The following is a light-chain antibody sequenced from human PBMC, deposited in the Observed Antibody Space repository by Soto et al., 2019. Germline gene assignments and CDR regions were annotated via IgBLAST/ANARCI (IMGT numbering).Light chain of an antibody. CDR3: QQSYSSPPLFT. V-gene: IGKV1-39*01. CDR2: AAS. J-gene: IGKJ3*01. CDR1: QSISRH. Sequence: DIQMTQSPSSLSASVGDRVTITCRASQSISRHLNWYQQKPGRAPNLLIYAASSLQSGVPSRFSGSGSGTDFNLTVSSLQPEDFATCYCQQSYSSPPLFTFGPGTKVD.